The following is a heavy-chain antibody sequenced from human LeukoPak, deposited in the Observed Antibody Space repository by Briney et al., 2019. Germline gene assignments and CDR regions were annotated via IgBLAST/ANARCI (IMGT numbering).Heavy chain of an antibody. CDR2: INPSGGST. CDR3: ARDREDIVVVVAAGGAFDI. Sequence: ASVKVSCKASGYTFTSYYMHWVRQAPGQGLEWMGIINPSGGSTSYAQKFQGRVTMTRDTSTSTVYMELSSLRSEDTAVYYCARDREDIVVVVAAGGAFDIRGQGTMVTVSS. V-gene: IGHV1-46*01. J-gene: IGHJ3*02. D-gene: IGHD2-15*01. CDR1: GYTFTSYY.